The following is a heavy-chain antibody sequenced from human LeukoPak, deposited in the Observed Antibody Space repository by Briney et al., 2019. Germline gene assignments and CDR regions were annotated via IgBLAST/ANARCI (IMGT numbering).Heavy chain of an antibody. D-gene: IGHD3-22*01. V-gene: IGHV3-48*01. CDR2: ISSSSSTI. Sequence: GGSLRLSCAASGFTFSSYSMNWVRQAPGKGLEWVSYISSSSSTIYYADSVKGRFTISRDNAKNSLYLQMNSLRAEDTAVYYCAKEVSRYYDSSGYIDYWGQGTLVTVSS. J-gene: IGHJ4*02. CDR1: GFTFSSYS. CDR3: AKEVSRYYDSSGYIDY.